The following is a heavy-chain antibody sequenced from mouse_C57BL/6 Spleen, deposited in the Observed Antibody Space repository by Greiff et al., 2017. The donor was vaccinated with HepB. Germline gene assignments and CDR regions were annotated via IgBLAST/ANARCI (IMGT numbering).Heavy chain of an antibody. CDR3: ARSPYYSNYDWYFDV. J-gene: IGHJ1*03. CDR1: GYTFTDYY. D-gene: IGHD2-5*01. CDR2: INPYNGGT. V-gene: IGHV1-19*01. Sequence: EVQLQQSGPVLVKPGASVKMSCKASGYTFTDYYMNWVKQSHGKSLEWIGVINPYNGGTSYNQKFKGKATLTVDKSSSTAYMELNSLTSEDSAVYYCARSPYYSNYDWYFDVWGTGTTVTVSS.